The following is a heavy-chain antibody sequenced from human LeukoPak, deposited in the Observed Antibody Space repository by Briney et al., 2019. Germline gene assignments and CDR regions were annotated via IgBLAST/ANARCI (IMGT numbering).Heavy chain of an antibody. CDR2: ISWNSATI. V-gene: IGHV3-9*01. J-gene: IGHJ4*02. CDR1: GFTFDDYA. D-gene: IGHD6-13*01. Sequence: GGSLRLSCAASGFTFDDYAMPWVRQTPGKGLEWVSHISWNSATIEYADSVKGRFTISRDNAKNSLYLQMNSLRAEDTALYYCVKEVGAAVGRSSFDYWGQGTLVTVSS. CDR3: VKEVGAAVGRSSFDY.